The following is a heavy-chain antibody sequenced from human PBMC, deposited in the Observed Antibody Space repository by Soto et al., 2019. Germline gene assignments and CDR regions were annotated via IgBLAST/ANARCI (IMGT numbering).Heavy chain of an antibody. J-gene: IGHJ6*03. CDR3: ARGVGVYCSSSDSHADRGEDMDV. Sequence: QVQLQESGPGLVKPSETLSLTCTVSGGSISSDYWRWIRQPPGEGLEWIGYIYYSGSTNHNPSLTSPVTVSIDPCKNQFSLELSSVTAAETAVNYCARGVGVYCSSSDSHADRGEDMDVWGKGTTVTVSS. V-gene: IGHV4-59*01. CDR1: GGSISSDY. D-gene: IGHD2-2*01. CDR2: IYYSGST.